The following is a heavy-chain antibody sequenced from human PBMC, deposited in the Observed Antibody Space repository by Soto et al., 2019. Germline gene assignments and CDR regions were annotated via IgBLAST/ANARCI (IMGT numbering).Heavy chain of an antibody. D-gene: IGHD2-15*01. Sequence: GGSLRLSCAASGFTFSSYAMHWVRQAPGKGLEWVAVISYDGSNKYYADSVKGRFTISRDNSKNTLYLQMNSLRAEDTAVYYCARELIVVVVNPTPGALNYYYYYGMDVWGQGTTVTVSS. CDR2: ISYDGSNK. CDR1: GFTFSSYA. J-gene: IGHJ6*02. V-gene: IGHV3-30-3*01. CDR3: ARELIVVVVNPTPGALNYYYYYGMDV.